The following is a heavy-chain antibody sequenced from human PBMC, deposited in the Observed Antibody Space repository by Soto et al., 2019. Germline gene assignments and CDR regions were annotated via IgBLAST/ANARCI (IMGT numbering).Heavy chain of an antibody. CDR1: GFTFSSSW. CDR2: INSDGSST. D-gene: IGHD3-10*01. V-gene: IGHV3-74*01. CDR3: VRSGPSRTEPFDI. Sequence: EVQLVESGGGLVQPGGSLRVSCVASGFTFSSSWMHWVRHAPGKGLVWVSRINSDGSSTSYADSVKGRFTISRDNAKNTLFLQINSLRAEDTAVYYCVRSGPSRTEPFDIWGQGTMVTVSS. J-gene: IGHJ3*02.